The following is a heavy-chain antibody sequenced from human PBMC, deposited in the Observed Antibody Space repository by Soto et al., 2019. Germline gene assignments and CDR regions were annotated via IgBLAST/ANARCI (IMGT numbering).Heavy chain of an antibody. V-gene: IGHV4-31*03. CDR1: GGSISSGGYY. J-gene: IGHJ6*02. CDR3: ARDEEGYSSSWYPKYGMDV. CDR2: IYYSGST. Sequence: ASETLSLTCTVSGGSISSGGYYWGWIRQHPGKGLEWIGYIYYSGSTYYNPSLKSRVTISVDTSKNQFSLKLSSVTAADTAVYYCARDEEGYSSSWYPKYGMDVWGQGTTVTVSS. D-gene: IGHD6-13*01.